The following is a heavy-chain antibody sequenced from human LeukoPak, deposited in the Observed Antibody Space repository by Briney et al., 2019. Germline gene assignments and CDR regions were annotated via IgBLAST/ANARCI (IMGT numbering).Heavy chain of an antibody. CDR2: ISWDGGST. CDR1: GFTFDDYA. J-gene: IGHJ3*02. V-gene: IGHV3-43D*03. D-gene: IGHD3-16*01. CDR3: AKDPSQGGDI. Sequence: GGSLRLSCAASGFTFDDYAMHWVRQAPGKGLEWVSLISWDGGSTYYADSVKGRFTISRDNSKNSLYLQMNSLRAEDTALYYCAKDPSQGGDIWGQGTMVTVSS.